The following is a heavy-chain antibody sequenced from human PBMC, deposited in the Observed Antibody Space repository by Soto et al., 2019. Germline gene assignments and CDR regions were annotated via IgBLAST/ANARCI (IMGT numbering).Heavy chain of an antibody. D-gene: IGHD3-16*01. CDR1: GFTFDDYT. V-gene: IGHV3-43*01. CDR3: AKDSAPRSPYYYGMDV. CDR2: ISWDGGST. Sequence: GGSLRLSCAASGFTFDDYTMHWVRQAPGEGLEWVSLISWDGGSTYYADSVKGRFTISRDNSKNSLYLQMNSLRTEDTALYYCAKDSAPRSPYYYGMDVWGQATTITVSS. J-gene: IGHJ6*02.